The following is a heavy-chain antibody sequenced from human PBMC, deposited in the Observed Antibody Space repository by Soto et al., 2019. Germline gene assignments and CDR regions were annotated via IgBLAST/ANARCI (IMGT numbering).Heavy chain of an antibody. V-gene: IGHV4-59*01. CDR3: ARGNYDYIWGSYRYTYWFDP. CDR2: IYYSGST. J-gene: IGHJ5*02. Sequence: PETLFLTCTVSGRSISSYYWRWIRQPPGKGLKKIGYIYYSGSTNYNPSLKSRVTISVDTSKNQFSLKLSSVTAADTAVYYCARGNYDYIWGSYRYTYWFDPWGQGTLVTVSS. D-gene: IGHD3-16*02. CDR1: GRSISSYY.